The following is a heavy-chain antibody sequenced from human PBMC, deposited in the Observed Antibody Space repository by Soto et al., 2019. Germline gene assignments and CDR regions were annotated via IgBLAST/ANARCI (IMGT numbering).Heavy chain of an antibody. J-gene: IGHJ4*02. CDR1: GYTFTSYG. V-gene: IGHV1-18*04. D-gene: IGHD3-10*01. CDR3: ARVRLSLFDY. CDR2: ISAHSGDT. Sequence: ASVKVSCKASGYTFTSYGITWVRQAPGQGLEWMGWISAHSGDTTYAQKFQGRVTMTTDTSTRTAYMELRSLRSDDTAVYFCARVRLSLFDYWGQGTLVTVSS.